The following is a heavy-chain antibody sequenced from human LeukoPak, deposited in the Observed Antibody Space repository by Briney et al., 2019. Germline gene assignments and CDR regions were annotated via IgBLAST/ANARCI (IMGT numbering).Heavy chain of an antibody. CDR1: GGSISSSSYY. Sequence: SETLSLTCTVSGGSISSSSYYWGWIRQPPGKGLEWIGSIYYSGSTYYNPSLKSRVTISVDTSKNQFSLKLSSVTAADTAVYYCARRRGITVAGTFDPWGQGTMVTVSS. J-gene: IGHJ5*02. CDR3: ARRRGITVAGTFDP. CDR2: IYYSGST. D-gene: IGHD6-19*01. V-gene: IGHV4-39*01.